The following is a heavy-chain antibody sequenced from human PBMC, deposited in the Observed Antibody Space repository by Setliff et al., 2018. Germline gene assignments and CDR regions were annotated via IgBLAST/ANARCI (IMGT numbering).Heavy chain of an antibody. CDR2: IHYSGST. CDR3: AREDGSGFFVGVAWFDP. V-gene: IGHV4-39*07. J-gene: IGHJ5*02. Sequence: SETLSLTCTVSGGSISSSSYYWGWIRQPPGKGLEWIGSIHYSGSTYYNPSLKSRVTISVDTSKNQFSLKLSSVTAADTAVYYCAREDGSGFFVGVAWFDPWGQGTLVTVSS. CDR1: GGSISSSSYY. D-gene: IGHD3-10*01.